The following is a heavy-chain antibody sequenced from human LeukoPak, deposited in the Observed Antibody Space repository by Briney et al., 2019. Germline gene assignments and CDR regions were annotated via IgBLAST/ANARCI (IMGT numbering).Heavy chain of an antibody. CDR3: AKLTNRHYYDSSVDY. D-gene: IGHD3-22*01. V-gene: IGHV3-23*01. J-gene: IGHJ4*02. CDR1: GFTFSSYA. Sequence: GGSLRLSCAASGFTFSSYAMSWVRQAPGKGLEWVSAISGSGGSTYYADSVKGRFTISRDNSKKTLYLQMNSLRAEDTAVYYCAKLTNRHYYDSSVDYWGQGTLVTVSS. CDR2: ISGSGGST.